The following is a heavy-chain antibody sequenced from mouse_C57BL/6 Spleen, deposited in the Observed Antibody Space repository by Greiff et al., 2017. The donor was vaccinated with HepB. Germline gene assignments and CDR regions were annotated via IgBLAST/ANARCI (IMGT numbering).Heavy chain of an antibody. CDR3: AHYYYGSSYDWYFDV. CDR1: GYSITSGYY. CDR2: ISYDGSN. D-gene: IGHD1-1*01. Sequence: EVQLQQSGPGLVKPSQSLSLTCSVTGYSITSGYYWNWIRQFPGNKLEWMGYISYDGSNNYNPSLKNRISITRDTSKNQFFLKLNSVTTEDTATYYCAHYYYGSSYDWYFDVWGTGTTVTVSS. V-gene: IGHV3-6*01. J-gene: IGHJ1*03.